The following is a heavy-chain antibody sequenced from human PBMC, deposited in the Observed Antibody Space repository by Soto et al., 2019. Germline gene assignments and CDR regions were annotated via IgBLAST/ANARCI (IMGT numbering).Heavy chain of an antibody. J-gene: IGHJ3*02. CDR3: AGDSPYSSNWYGSHAETRGGGFDI. Sequence: QVQLVQSGAEVKKPGSSVKVSCKTSGGTFSNYAIAWVRQAPGQGLEWMGGIIPMLRTAHYAQRFQGRVTTTADGSTNTAFMEVTSLRSEDTAVYFCAGDSPYSSNWYGSHAETRGGGFDIWGQGTMVIVSS. D-gene: IGHD6-13*01. CDR1: GGTFSNYA. V-gene: IGHV1-69*01. CDR2: IIPMLRTA.